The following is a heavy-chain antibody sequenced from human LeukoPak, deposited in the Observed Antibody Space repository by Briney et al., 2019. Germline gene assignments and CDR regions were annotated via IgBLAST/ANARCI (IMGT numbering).Heavy chain of an antibody. Sequence: PGGSPRLSCAASGFTFSSYDFHWVRQAPGKGLEWDSAIRVAGDTSNADYVKRRFTISRENAATSLYLQMHSLRAGDTALYYCTREFCGSRAACAGGFYYDVWSRGTLVTVSS. CDR2: IRVAGDT. D-gene: IGHD2-15*01. V-gene: IGHV3-13*01. CDR3: TREFCGSRAACAGGFYYDV. CDR1: GFTFSSYD. J-gene: IGHJ2*01.